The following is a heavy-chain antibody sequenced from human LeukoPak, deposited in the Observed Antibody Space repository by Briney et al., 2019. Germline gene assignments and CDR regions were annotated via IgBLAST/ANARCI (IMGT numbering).Heavy chain of an antibody. CDR3: ARGTWEAAARPYSFDT. Sequence: GASVKVSCKAFGYSFTSFGINWVRQAPGQGLEWMGWISAYNGHTNYAQKSQGRVTMTTDTPTSTAYMELRSLISDDTAVYYCARGTWEAAARPYSFDTWGQGTLVTVSS. CDR1: GYSFTSFG. V-gene: IGHV1-18*01. D-gene: IGHD1-26*01. J-gene: IGHJ4*02. CDR2: ISAYNGHT.